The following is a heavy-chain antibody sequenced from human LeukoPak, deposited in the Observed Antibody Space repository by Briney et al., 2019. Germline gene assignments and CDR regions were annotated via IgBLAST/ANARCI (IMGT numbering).Heavy chain of an antibody. CDR1: GGSISSSSYY. Sequence: MSSETLSLTCTVSGGSISSSSYYWGWIRQPPGKGLEWIGSIYYSGSTYYNPSLKSRVTISVDTSKNQFSLKLSSVTAADTAVYYCARENLHYYGSGLGIFGMDVWGQGTTVTVSS. V-gene: IGHV4-39*07. J-gene: IGHJ6*02. CDR2: IYYSGST. D-gene: IGHD3-10*01. CDR3: ARENLHYYGSGLGIFGMDV.